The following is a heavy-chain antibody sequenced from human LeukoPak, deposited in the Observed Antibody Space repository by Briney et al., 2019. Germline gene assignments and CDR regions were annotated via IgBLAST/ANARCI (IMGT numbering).Heavy chain of an antibody. V-gene: IGHV3-53*01. CDR1: GFAVSDYY. D-gene: IGHD6-19*01. J-gene: IGHJ4*02. CDR2: IYSGDST. CDR3: ASPGIAVAGTSFDY. Sequence: PGGSLRLSCAASGFAVSDYYMSWVRQAPGKGLEWVSVIYSGDSTYYADSVKGRFTISRDNSKNTLYLQMNSLRAEDTAVYYCASPGIAVAGTSFDYWGQGTLVTVSS.